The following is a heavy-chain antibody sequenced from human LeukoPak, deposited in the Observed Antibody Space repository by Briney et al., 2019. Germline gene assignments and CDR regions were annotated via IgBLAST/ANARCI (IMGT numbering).Heavy chain of an antibody. V-gene: IGHV4-59*12. D-gene: IGHD5-24*01. J-gene: IGHJ3*02. CDR1: GGSISSYY. Sequence: SETLSLTCTVSGGSISSYYWSWIRQPPGKGLEWIGYIYYSGSTNYNPSLKSRVTISVDTSKNQFSLKLSSVTAADTAVYYCGRDGYNLQGGAFDIWGQGTMVTVSS. CDR3: GRDGYNLQGGAFDI. CDR2: IYYSGST.